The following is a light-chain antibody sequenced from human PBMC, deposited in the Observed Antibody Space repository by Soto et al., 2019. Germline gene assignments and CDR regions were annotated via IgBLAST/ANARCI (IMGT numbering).Light chain of an antibody. CDR2: AAS. Sequence: DIQMTQSPSSLSASVGDRVTITCRASQSISGYLNWYQQKPGKAPELLIYAASTLQSGVPSRLSGSGSGTDFTLTISSLQPEDFATYYCQQSYSTPLTFGGGTKVELK. V-gene: IGKV1-39*01. CDR1: QSISGY. CDR3: QQSYSTPLT. J-gene: IGKJ4*01.